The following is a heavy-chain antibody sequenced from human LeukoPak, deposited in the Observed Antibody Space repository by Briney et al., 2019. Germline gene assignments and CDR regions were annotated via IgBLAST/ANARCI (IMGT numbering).Heavy chain of an antibody. CDR2: INNQGNSCAT. CDR3: ARGYTNGWYNDY. V-gene: IGHV3-72*01. D-gene: IGHD6-19*01. J-gene: IGHJ4*02. Sequence: GGSLRLSCAASGFTFSAHCMDWVRQAPGKGLEWVGRINNQGNSCATEYAASVKGRFTISRDDSKNSLYLQMNSLTAEDTAVYYCARGYTNGWYNDYWGQGTLVTASS. CDR1: GFTFSAHC.